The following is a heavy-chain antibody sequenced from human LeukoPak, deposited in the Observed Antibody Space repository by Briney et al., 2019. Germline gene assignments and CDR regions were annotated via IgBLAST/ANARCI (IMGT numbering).Heavy chain of an antibody. CDR2: IRGSEGRT. V-gene: IGHV3-23*01. Sequence: GESLTLSCAASGFIFTNYAMNWVRKAPGKGMEWVSTIRGSEGRTYYADSVKGPFTISRDNSKRTLDLHMNSLRAEDTAVYYCAKDRDDYGDPEAFDIWGQGTMVTVSS. J-gene: IGHJ3*02. CDR1: GFIFTNYA. CDR3: AKDRDDYGDPEAFDI. D-gene: IGHD4-17*01.